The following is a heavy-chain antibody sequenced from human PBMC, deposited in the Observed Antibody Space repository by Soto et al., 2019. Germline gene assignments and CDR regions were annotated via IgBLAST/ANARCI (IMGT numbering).Heavy chain of an antibody. J-gene: IGHJ6*02. CDR1: GFTFRSYG. D-gene: IGHD6-13*01. CDR3: AKVSTGVAAADPGYYYYSGMDV. Sequence: GGSLRLACAASGFTFRSYGIDWVRQAPGKGLEWVAIISYDGTNKYYADSVKGRFAISRDNSKNTLFLQMNSLRADDTAVYYCAKVSTGVAAADPGYYYYSGMDVWGQGIRVTVSS. CDR2: ISYDGTNK. V-gene: IGHV3-30*18.